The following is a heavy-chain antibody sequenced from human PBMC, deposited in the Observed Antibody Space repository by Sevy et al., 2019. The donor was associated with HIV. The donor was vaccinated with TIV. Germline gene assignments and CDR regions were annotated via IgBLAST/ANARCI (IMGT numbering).Heavy chain of an antibody. CDR2: ISSSGSTI. Sequence: GGSLRLSCAASGFTFSSYEMNWVRQAPGKGLEWVSYISSSGSTIYYADSVKGRFTISRDNAKNSLYLQMNSLRAEDTAVFYCARGATFYSDSSGRVLSVLGAFDIWGRGTMVTVSS. D-gene: IGHD3-22*01. J-gene: IGHJ3*02. CDR3: ARGATFYSDSSGRVLSVLGAFDI. V-gene: IGHV3-48*03. CDR1: GFTFSSYE.